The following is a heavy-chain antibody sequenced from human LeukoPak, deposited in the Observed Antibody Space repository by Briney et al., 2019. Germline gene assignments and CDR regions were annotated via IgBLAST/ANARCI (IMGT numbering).Heavy chain of an antibody. CDR1: GYTFTHYY. CDR2: IIPIFGTA. V-gene: IGHV1-69*13. D-gene: IGHD3-10*01. Sequence: GASVKVSCKASGYTFTHYYIQWVRQAPGQGLEWMGGIIPIFGTANYAQKFQGRVTITADESTSTAYMELSSLRSEDTAVYYCARDLTPITMVRGDSLDPWGQGTLVTVSS. CDR3: ARDLTPITMVRGDSLDP. J-gene: IGHJ5*02.